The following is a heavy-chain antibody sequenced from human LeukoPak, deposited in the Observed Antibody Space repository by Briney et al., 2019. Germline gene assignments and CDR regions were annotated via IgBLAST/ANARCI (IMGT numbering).Heavy chain of an antibody. D-gene: IGHD6-19*01. Sequence: GGSLRLSCAASEVTFSTYAMLWVGQAPGKGLEWVAVISYDGSTQYYADSVKGRFTISRDNSKNTLYLQMDSLRAEDTAVYYCAKDPGSGWYFDYFDYWGQGTLVTVSS. J-gene: IGHJ4*02. V-gene: IGHV3-30-3*01. CDR3: AKDPGSGWYFDYFDY. CDR1: EVTFSTYA. CDR2: ISYDGSTQ.